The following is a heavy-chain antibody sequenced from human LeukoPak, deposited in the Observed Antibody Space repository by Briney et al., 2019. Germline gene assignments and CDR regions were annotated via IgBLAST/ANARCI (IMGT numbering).Heavy chain of an antibody. J-gene: IGHJ5*02. V-gene: IGHV1-2*02. CDR1: GYTFTGYY. CDR3: ARDRGYCSSTSCPGTQNHNWFDP. Sequence: ASVKVSCKASGYTFTGYYMHWVRQAPGQGLEWMGWINPNSGGTNYAQKLQGRVTMTTDTSTSTAYMELRSLRSDDTAVYYCARDRGYCSSTSCPGTQNHNWFDPWGQGTLVTVSS. D-gene: IGHD2-2*01. CDR2: INPNSGGT.